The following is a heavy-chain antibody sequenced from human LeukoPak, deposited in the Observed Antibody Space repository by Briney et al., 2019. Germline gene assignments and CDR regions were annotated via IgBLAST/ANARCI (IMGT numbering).Heavy chain of an antibody. CDR1: GGSISSAGYY. J-gene: IGHJ6*02. D-gene: IGHD6-19*01. CDR3: ARFFGQSMVASDPYVMDV. CDR2: IFYSGST. V-gene: IGHV4-31*03. Sequence: NPSETLSLTCTVSGGSISSAGYYWSWIRQHPGKGLEWIVYIFYSGSTYYNPSLKSRVTMSVYTSKNQFSLWLSSVTATDTSVYYCARFFGQSMVASDPYVMDVWGQGTTVTV.